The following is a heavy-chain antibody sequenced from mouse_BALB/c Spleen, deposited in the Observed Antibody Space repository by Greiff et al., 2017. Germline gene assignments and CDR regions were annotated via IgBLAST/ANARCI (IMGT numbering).Heavy chain of an antibody. D-gene: IGHD1-1*01. J-gene: IGHJ3*01. CDR1: GYSITSGYY. Sequence: EVQRVESGPGLVKPSQSLSLTCSVTGYSITSGYYWNWIRQFPGNKLEWMGYISYDGSNNYNPSLKNRISITRDTSKNQFFLKLNSVTTEDTATYYCARAKDYYGSSPFAYWGQGTLVTVSA. V-gene: IGHV3-6*02. CDR3: ARAKDYYGSSPFAY. CDR2: ISYDGSN.